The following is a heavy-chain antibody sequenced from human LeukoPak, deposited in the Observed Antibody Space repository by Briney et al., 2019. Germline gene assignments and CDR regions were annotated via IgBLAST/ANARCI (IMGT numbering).Heavy chain of an antibody. D-gene: IGHD1-26*01. CDR1: GYSFTNYW. CDR3: ARPHLVGASHDAFDI. V-gene: IGHV5-51*01. CDR2: IYPGDSDT. J-gene: IGHJ3*02. Sequence: GESLKISCKGSGYSFTNYWIGWVRQMPGKGLEWMGIIYPGDSDTRYSPSFQGQVTISADKSISTAYLQWSSLKASDTAMYYCARPHLVGASHDAFDIWGQGTMVTVSS.